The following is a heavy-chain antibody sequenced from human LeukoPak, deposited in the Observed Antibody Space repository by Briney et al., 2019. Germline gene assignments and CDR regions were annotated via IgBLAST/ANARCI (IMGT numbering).Heavy chain of an antibody. Sequence: ASVKVSCKASGGTFSSYAISWVRQAPGQGLEWMGRIIPILGIANYAQKFQGRVTITADKSTSTAYMELSSLRSEDTAVYYCARTGSSGYYYYYGMDVWGQGTTVTVSS. V-gene: IGHV1-69*04. CDR1: GGTFSSYA. J-gene: IGHJ6*02. CDR3: ARTGSSGYYYYYGMDV. CDR2: IIPILGIA. D-gene: IGHD3-22*01.